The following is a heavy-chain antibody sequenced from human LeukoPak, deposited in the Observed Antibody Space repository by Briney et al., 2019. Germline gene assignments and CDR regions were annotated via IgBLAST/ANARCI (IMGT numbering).Heavy chain of an antibody. CDR2: IYHRGST. CDR3: ASPGNLSPAGLDY. D-gene: IGHD2-2*01. J-gene: IGHJ4*02. CDR1: GSSISSGYY. V-gene: IGHV4-38-2*01. Sequence: SETLSLTCAVSGSSISSGYYWGWIRQPPGKGLEWIGSIYHRGSTDYNASLQSRVTISVDTSKNQFSLKLSSVTAADTAVYYCASPGNLSPAGLDYWGQGTLVTVSS.